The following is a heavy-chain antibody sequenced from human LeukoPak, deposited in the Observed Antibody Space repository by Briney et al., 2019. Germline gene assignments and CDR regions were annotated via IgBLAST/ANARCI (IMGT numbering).Heavy chain of an antibody. Sequence: PGGSLRLSCAASGFTFSDHHMDWVRQAPGKGLEWVGRSRNKANTYTTEYAASVKGRFTISRDDSKNSLYLQMNSLKTEDTAVYYCARGGYSSGWYYFDYWGQGTLVTISS. J-gene: IGHJ4*02. CDR2: SRNKANTYTT. CDR3: ARGGYSSGWYYFDY. CDR1: GFTFSDHH. D-gene: IGHD6-19*01. V-gene: IGHV3-72*01.